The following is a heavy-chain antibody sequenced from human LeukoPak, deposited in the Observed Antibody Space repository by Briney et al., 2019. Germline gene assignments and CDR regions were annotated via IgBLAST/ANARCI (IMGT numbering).Heavy chain of an antibody. CDR3: ARGGLRSAYFDY. CDR2: IYYSGST. J-gene: IGHJ4*02. V-gene: IGHV4-59*11. CDR1: GGSISSHY. Sequence: SQTLSLTCTVSGGSISSHYWSWIRQPPGKGLEWIGYIYYSGSTNYNPSLKSRVTISVDTSKNQFSLKLSSVTAADTAVYYCARGGLRSAYFDYWGQGTLVTVSS. D-gene: IGHD4-17*01.